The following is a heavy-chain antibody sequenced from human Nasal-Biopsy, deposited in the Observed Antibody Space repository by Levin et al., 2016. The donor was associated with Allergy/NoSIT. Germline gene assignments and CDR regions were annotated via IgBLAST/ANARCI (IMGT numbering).Heavy chain of an antibody. Sequence: ASVKVSCKASGYTFSSYGLSWVRQVPGQGLEWMGWISGYNDDANYAQKFQGRVTMTTDTATNTAYMELRSLRSDDTAVYYCARDRTLVSCNDMSCRYFYYGMDVWGQGTTVTVSS. CDR3: ARDRTLVSCNDMSCRYFYYGMDV. V-gene: IGHV1-18*04. D-gene: IGHD5/OR15-5a*01. CDR2: ISGYNDDA. CDR1: GYTFSSYG. J-gene: IGHJ6*02.